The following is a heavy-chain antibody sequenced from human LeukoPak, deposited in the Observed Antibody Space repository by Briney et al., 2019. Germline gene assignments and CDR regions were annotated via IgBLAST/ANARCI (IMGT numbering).Heavy chain of an antibody. D-gene: IGHD3-22*01. J-gene: IGHJ3*02. CDR2: IYYRGST. Sequence: PSETLSLTCTVSGGSISSSSYYWGWIRQPPGKGLEWIGSIYYRGSTYYNPSLKSRVTISVDTSKNQISLKLSSVTAADTAVYYCASGISYDNSGARVFDAFDIWGQGTMVTVSS. CDR3: ASGISYDNSGARVFDAFDI. CDR1: GGSISSSSYY. V-gene: IGHV4-39*07.